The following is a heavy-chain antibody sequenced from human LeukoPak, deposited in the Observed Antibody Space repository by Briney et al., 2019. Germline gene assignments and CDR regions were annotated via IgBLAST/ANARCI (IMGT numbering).Heavy chain of an antibody. D-gene: IGHD2/OR15-2a*01. J-gene: IGHJ2*01. Sequence: SQTLSLTCTVSGGSITTSSYYWGWIRQPPGKGLEWIGIIYYSGSTYYNPSLKGRVTISVDTSKNQFSLKLSSVTAADTAVYYCARAFRARYFDLWGRGTLVTVSS. V-gene: IGHV4-39*01. CDR2: IYYSGST. CDR1: GGSITTSSYY. CDR3: ARAFRARYFDL.